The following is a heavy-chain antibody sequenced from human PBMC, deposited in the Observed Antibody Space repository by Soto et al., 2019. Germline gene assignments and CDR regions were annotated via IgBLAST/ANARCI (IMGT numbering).Heavy chain of an antibody. CDR3: ARHNYGSGSTYFDY. CDR2: IYYSGSA. V-gene: IGHV4-59*08. Sequence: SETLSLTCDVYGGSFSCYIWTWIRQTPGKGLQWIGQIYYSGSANYNPSLKSRVTISVDTSKNQFSLKLNSMTAADTAVYYCARHNYGSGSTYFDYWGQGTLVTVSS. D-gene: IGHD3-10*01. CDR1: GGSFSCYI. J-gene: IGHJ4*02.